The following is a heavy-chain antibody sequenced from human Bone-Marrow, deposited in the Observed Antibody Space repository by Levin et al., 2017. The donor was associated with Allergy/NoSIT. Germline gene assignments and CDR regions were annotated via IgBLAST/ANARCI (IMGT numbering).Heavy chain of an antibody. J-gene: IGHJ5*02. D-gene: IGHD3-10*01. CDR2: IHYSGST. Sequence: PSQTLSLTCTVSGGSISNYYWSWIRQPPGKGLEWIGYIHYSGSTNYNPSLKSRVGISVDTSKNQFSLKLSSVTAADTAMYYCARDSSPDYYGSGSSRNWFAPWGQGTLVTVSS. CDR3: ARDSSPDYYGSGSSRNWFAP. V-gene: IGHV4-59*01. CDR1: GGSISNYY.